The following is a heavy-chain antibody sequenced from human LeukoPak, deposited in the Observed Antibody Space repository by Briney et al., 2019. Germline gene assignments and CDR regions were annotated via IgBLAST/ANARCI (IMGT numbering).Heavy chain of an antibody. CDR1: GGSISIYY. Sequence: SETLSLTCTVSGGSISIYYWSWIRQPPGKGLEWIGYVYNSENTNYNPSLKSRATISVDTSKNQFSLKLSSVTAADTAVYYCARAMRSGSSRDAFDIWGQGTMVTVSS. D-gene: IGHD1-26*01. CDR2: VYNSENT. V-gene: IGHV4-59*01. CDR3: ARAMRSGSSRDAFDI. J-gene: IGHJ3*02.